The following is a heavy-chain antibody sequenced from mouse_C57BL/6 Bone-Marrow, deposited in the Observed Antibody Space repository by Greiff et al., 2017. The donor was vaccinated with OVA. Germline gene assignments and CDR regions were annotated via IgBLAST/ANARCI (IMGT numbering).Heavy chain of an antibody. CDR1: GYTFTSYW. Sequence: EVQLQQSGTVLARPGASVKMSCKTSGYTFTSYWMHWVKQRPGQGLEWIGAIYPGNSDTSYNQKFKGKAKLTAVTSASTAYMELSSLTNEDSAVYYCSNYYGSQAWFAYWGQGTLVTVSA. CDR2: IYPGNSDT. V-gene: IGHV1-5*01. D-gene: IGHD1-1*01. CDR3: SNYYGSQAWFAY. J-gene: IGHJ3*01.